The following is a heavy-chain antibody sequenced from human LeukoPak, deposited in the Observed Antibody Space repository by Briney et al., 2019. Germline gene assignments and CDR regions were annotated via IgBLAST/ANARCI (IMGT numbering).Heavy chain of an antibody. CDR2: ISWNSGSI. CDR3: AKDRGSSGRFDAFDI. V-gene: IGHV3-9*01. CDR1: GFTFDDYA. D-gene: IGHD6-19*01. Sequence: PGGSLRLSCAASGFTFDDYAMHWVRQAPGKGLEWVSGISWNSGSIGYADSVKGRFTISRDNAKNSLYLQMNSLRAEDTALYYCAKDRGSSGRFDAFDIWGQGTMVTVSS. J-gene: IGHJ3*02.